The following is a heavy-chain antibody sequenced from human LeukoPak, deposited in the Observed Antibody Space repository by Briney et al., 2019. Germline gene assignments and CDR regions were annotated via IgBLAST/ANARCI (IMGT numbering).Heavy chain of an antibody. J-gene: IGHJ6*04. CDR1: GGSISSSNW. CDR3: ATRSSNAYGLTYYGMDV. D-gene: IGHD3-10*01. CDR2: IYHSGST. V-gene: IGHV4-4*02. Sequence: PSGTLSLTCAVSGGSISSSNWWSWVRQPPGKGLEWIGEIYHSGSTNYNPSLKSRVTISVDKSKNQFSLKLSSVTAADTAVYYCATRSSNAYGLTYYGMDVWGKGTTVTVSS.